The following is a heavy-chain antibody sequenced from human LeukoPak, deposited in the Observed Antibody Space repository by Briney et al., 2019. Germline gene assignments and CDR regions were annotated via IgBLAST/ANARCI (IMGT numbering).Heavy chain of an antibody. D-gene: IGHD3-22*01. CDR3: ARERQYCYDSSGYYYFDY. CDR2: ISYDGSNK. J-gene: IGHJ4*02. V-gene: IGHV3-30*03. Sequence: GGSLRLSCAASGFTFSSYGMHWVRQAPGKGLEWVAVISYDGSNKYYADSVKGRFTISRDNSKNTLYLQMNSLRAEDTAVYYCARERQYCYDSSGYYYFDYWGQGTLVTVSS. CDR1: GFTFSSYG.